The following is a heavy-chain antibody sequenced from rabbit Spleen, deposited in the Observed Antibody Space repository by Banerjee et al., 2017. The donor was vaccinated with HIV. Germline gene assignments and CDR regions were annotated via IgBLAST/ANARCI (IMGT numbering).Heavy chain of an antibody. V-gene: IGHV1S40*01. D-gene: IGHD4-2*01. CDR1: GFTFSDNDY. Sequence: QSLEESGGDLVKPEGSLTLTCTASGFTFSDNDYMCWVRQAPGKGLEWISCIAGDSSGFTYSATWAKGRFTISKTSSTTVSLQMTSLTAADTATYFCARDAAGREDFNLWGPGTLVTVS. CDR2: IAGDSSGFT. J-gene: IGHJ4*01. CDR3: ARDAAGREDFNL.